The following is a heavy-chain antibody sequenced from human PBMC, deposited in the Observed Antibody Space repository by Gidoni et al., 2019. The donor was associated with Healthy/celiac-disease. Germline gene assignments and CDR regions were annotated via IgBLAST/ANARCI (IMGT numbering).Heavy chain of an antibody. D-gene: IGHD2-2*01. J-gene: IGHJ6*02. CDR1: GFSLSTSGVG. V-gene: IGHV2-5*01. Sequence: QITLKESGPTLVTPTQTLTLTCTFSGFSLSTSGVGVGWIRQPPGKALEWLALIYWTDDKRYSPSLKSRLTITKDTSKNQVVLTMTNMDPVDTATYYCAHSHHLYCSSTSCYAGYYYYGMDVWGQGTTVTVSS. CDR3: AHSHHLYCSSTSCYAGYYYYGMDV. CDR2: IYWTDDK.